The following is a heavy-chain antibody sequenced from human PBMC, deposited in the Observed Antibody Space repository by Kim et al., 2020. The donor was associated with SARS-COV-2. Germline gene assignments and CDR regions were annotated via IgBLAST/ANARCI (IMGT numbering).Heavy chain of an antibody. CDR1: GFTFSSYA. V-gene: IGHV3-23*01. CDR3: AKVPAARGVIIGIDY. Sequence: GGSLRLSCAASGFTFSSYAMSWVRQAPGKGLEWVSAISGSGGSTYYADSVKGRFTISRDNSKNTLYLQMNSLRAEDTAVYYCAKVPAARGVIIGIDYWGQGTLVTVSS. CDR2: ISGSGGST. J-gene: IGHJ4*02. D-gene: IGHD3-10*01.